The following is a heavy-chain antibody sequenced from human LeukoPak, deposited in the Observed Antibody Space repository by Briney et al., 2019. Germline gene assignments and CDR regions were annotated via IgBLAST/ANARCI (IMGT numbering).Heavy chain of an antibody. CDR2: INFYGGSR. Sequence: GALRIFRGGSGFTFGGYWMGRVRQTSGEGVEEGFGINFYGGSRGYAESVKGRFTISRDNAKNSLYLQMNNLRAEDTALYYCARAGYTSGWYSNFYYGLDVWGQGTTVTVSS. CDR3: ARAGYTSGWYSNFYYGLDV. CDR1: GFTFGGYW. V-gene: IGHV3-20*04. J-gene: IGHJ6*02. D-gene: IGHD6-19*01.